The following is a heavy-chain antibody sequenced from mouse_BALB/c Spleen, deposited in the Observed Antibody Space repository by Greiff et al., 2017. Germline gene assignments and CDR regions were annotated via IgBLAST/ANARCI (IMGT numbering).Heavy chain of an antibody. D-gene: IGHD2-2*01. CDR2: ISYDGSN. CDR3: ANYGYDVWFAY. J-gene: IGHJ3*01. Sequence: EVQLQESGPGLVKPSQSLSLTCSVTGYSITSGYYWNWIRQFPGNKLEWMGYISYDGSNNYNPSLKNRISITRDTSKNQFFLKLNSVTTEDTATYYCANYGYDVWFAYWGQGTLVTVSA. V-gene: IGHV3-6*02. CDR1: GYSITSGYY.